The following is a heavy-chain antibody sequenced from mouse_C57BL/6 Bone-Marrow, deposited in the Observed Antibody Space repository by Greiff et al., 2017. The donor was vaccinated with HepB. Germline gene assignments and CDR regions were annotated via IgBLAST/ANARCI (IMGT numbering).Heavy chain of an antibody. V-gene: IGHV1-81*01. Sequence: QVQLQQSGAELARPGASVKLSCKASGYTFTSYGISWVKQRPGQGLEWIGEIYPRSGNTYYNEKFKGKATLTADKSSSTAYMELRSLTSEDSAVYFCARPYGSRDDWGQGTTLTVSS. D-gene: IGHD1-1*01. CDR3: ARPYGSRDD. CDR1: GYTFTSYG. CDR2: IYPRSGNT. J-gene: IGHJ2*01.